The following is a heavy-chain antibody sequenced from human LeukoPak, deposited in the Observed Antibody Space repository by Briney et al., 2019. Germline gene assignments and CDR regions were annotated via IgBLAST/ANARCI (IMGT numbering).Heavy chain of an antibody. CDR1: GFKFSSNW. V-gene: IGHV3-7*01. D-gene: IGHD4-17*01. Sequence: PGGSLRLSCAASGFKFSSNWMSWVRQAPGKGLEWVANIKQDGSEKYYVDSVKGRFTISRDNATNSLYLQMNSLRAEDTAVYYCAREGPSVTPYYWGQGTLVTVSS. CDR2: IKQDGSEK. CDR3: AREGPSVTPYY. J-gene: IGHJ4*02.